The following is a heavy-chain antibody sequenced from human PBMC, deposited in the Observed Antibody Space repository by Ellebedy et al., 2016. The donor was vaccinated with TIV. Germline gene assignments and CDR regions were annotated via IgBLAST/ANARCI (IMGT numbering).Heavy chain of an antibody. CDR2: IWNDGNHK. CDR1: GFRFSGYG. V-gene: IGHV3-33*06. CDR3: AKDSDYGDYLIDS. Sequence: PGGSLRLSCVASGFRFSGYGMLWVRQAPGKGLAWVALIWNDGNHKYYADSGKGRFTISRDNSKNTLFLQMNSLRAEDTAVYYCAKDSDYGDYLIDSWGQGTLVTVSA. D-gene: IGHD4-17*01. J-gene: IGHJ4*02.